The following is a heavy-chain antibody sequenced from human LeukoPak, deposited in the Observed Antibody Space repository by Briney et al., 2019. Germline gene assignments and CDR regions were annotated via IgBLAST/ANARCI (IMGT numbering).Heavy chain of an antibody. Sequence: GASVKVSCKASGYTFTGYYMHWVRQAPGQGLEWMGRINPNSGGTNYAQKFRGRVTMTRDTSISTAYMELSRLRSDDTAVYYCARNPKRLVVPAAMRGGFDPWGQGTLVTVSS. V-gene: IGHV1-2*06. CDR3: ARNPKRLVVPAAMRGGFDP. CDR2: INPNSGGT. CDR1: GYTFTGYY. J-gene: IGHJ5*02. D-gene: IGHD2-2*01.